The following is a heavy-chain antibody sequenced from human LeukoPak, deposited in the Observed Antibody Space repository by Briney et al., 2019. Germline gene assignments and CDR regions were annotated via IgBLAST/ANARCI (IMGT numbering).Heavy chain of an antibody. CDR1: GGSISSYY. D-gene: IGHD6-19*01. CDR3: ARVHEQWLVLDY. V-gene: IGHV4-59*01. Sequence: SETLSLTCTVSGGSISSYYWSWIRQPPGKGLEWIGYIYYSGSTNYNPSLKSRVTISVDTSKNQFSLKLSSVTAADTAVYYCARVHEQWLVLDYWGQGTLVTVSS. CDR2: IYYSGST. J-gene: IGHJ4*02.